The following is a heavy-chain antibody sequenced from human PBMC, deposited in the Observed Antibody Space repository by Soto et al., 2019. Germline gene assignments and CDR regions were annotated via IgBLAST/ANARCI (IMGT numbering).Heavy chain of an antibody. J-gene: IGHJ3*02. CDR3: VRQYQGAFDI. CDR2: MSYDGSNK. Sequence: QLQLVESGGGVVQPGRSLRLSCAASGFTFSRYAMHWVRQAPGKGLEWVAVMSYDGSNKYYSDSVKGRFTISGDTSKNTLYLQMNSLRTEDTAVYYCVRQYQGAFDIWGQGTMVTVSS. CDR1: GFTFSRYA. V-gene: IGHV3-30-3*01.